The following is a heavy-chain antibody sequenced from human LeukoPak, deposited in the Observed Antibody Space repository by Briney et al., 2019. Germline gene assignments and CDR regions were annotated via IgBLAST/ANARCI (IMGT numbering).Heavy chain of an antibody. J-gene: IGHJ5*02. V-gene: IGHV1-2*02. CDR3: ARVIVVVTADNWFDP. CDR2: INPNRGGT. CDR1: GYTFTGYY. D-gene: IGHD2-21*02. Sequence: ASVKVSCKASGYTFTGYYMHWVRQAPGQGLEWMGWINPNRGGTNYAQKFQGRVTMTRDTSISTAYMELSRLRSDDTAVYYCARVIVVVTADNWFDPWGQGTLVTVSS.